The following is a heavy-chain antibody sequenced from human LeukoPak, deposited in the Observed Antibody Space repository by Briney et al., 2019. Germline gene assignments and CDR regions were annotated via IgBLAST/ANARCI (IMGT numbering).Heavy chain of an antibody. V-gene: IGHV3-30*03. D-gene: IGHD2-21*02. CDR1: GFTFSSYG. Sequence: PGGSLRLSCAASGFTFSSYGMHWVRQAPGKGLEWVAVISYDGSNKYYADSVKGRFTISRDNSKNTLYLQMNSLRAEDTAVYYCARDRDCGGDCPYPDAFDIWGQGTMVTVSS. CDR3: ARDRDCGGDCPYPDAFDI. CDR2: ISYDGSNK. J-gene: IGHJ3*02.